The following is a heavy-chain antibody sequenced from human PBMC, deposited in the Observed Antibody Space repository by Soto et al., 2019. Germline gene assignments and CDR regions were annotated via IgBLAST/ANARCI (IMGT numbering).Heavy chain of an antibody. Sequence: SETLSLTCAVSGDSISGSQWWSWVRLPPGKGLEWIGEISHTGTTNYNPSLKSRVTMSVDKPKNQFSLNLTSVTAADTAVYYCARDRLMATAGTARHYFGLDVWGQGTTVTVSS. CDR1: GDSISGSQW. V-gene: IGHV4-4*02. CDR3: ARDRLMATAGTARHYFGLDV. D-gene: IGHD5-18*01. J-gene: IGHJ6*02. CDR2: ISHTGTT.